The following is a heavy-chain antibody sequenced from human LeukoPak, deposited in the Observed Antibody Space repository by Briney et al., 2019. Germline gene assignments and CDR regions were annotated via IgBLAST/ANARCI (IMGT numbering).Heavy chain of an antibody. CDR1: GGSISSSSYY. CDR3: ARDLGGAAAGVYYYYYMDV. CDR2: IYYSGST. V-gene: IGHV4-39*07. D-gene: IGHD6-13*01. Sequence: SETLSLTCTVSGGSISSSSYYWGWIRQPPGKGLEWIGSIYYSGSTYYNPSLKSRVTISVDTSKNQFSLKLSSVTAADTAVYYCARDLGGAAAGVYYYYYMDVWGKGTTVTVSS. J-gene: IGHJ6*03.